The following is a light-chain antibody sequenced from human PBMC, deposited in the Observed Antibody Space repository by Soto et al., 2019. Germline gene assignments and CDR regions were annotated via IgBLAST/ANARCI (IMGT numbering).Light chain of an antibody. CDR2: CAS. CDR1: QSVLYSSNNKNY. CDR3: QQCYSIPTT. J-gene: IGKJ4*01. Sequence: DIVMTQSPDSLAVSVGERATINCKSSQSVLYSSNNKNYLAWYQQKPGQPPKLLIYCASTRQSGVPDRFSGSGSGTDFPLTISSLQAEDVAVYYCQQCYSIPTTFGGGTRVEIK. V-gene: IGKV4-1*01.